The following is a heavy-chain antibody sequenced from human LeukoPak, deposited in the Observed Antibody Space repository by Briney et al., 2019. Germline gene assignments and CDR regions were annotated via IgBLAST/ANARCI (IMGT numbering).Heavy chain of an antibody. J-gene: IGHJ6*03. Sequence: GGSLRLSCAASGFTFSSYGMSWVRQAPGKGLEWVSAISGSGGSTYYADPVKGRVTISRDNSKNTLYLQMNSLRAEDTAVYYCAKWAGYDILTGYYYYYYYMDVWGKGTTVTISS. CDR3: AKWAGYDILTGYYYYYYYMDV. D-gene: IGHD3-9*01. V-gene: IGHV3-23*01. CDR2: ISGSGGST. CDR1: GFTFSSYG.